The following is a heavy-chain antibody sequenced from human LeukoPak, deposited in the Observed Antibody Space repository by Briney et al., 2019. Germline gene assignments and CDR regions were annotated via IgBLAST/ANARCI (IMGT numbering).Heavy chain of an antibody. CDR3: ARDRGCGGDCYYQLKPYNWFDP. CDR1: GGSVASGSYY. D-gene: IGHD2-21*02. V-gene: IGHV4-61*01. J-gene: IGHJ5*02. Sequence: SETLSLTCTVSGGSVASGSYYWSWIRRSPGTGLEWIGYVYYTGSIDYTPSLKSRVTISLDTSKNQFSLKLSSVTTADTAVYYCARDRGCGGDCYYQLKPYNWFDPWGQGTLVTVSS. CDR2: VYYTGSI.